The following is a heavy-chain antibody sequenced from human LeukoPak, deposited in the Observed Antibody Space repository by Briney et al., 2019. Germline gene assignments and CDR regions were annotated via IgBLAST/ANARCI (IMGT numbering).Heavy chain of an antibody. V-gene: IGHV4-59*08. CDR1: GGSISSYY. J-gene: IGHJ4*02. Sequence: PSETLSLTCTVSGGSISSYYWSWIRQPPGKGLEWIGYIYYSGSTNYNPSLKSRVTISVDTSKNQFSLKLSSVTAADTAVYYCARAHGGHHSSGWYGYYFDYWGQGTLVTVSS. CDR3: ARAHGGHHSSGWYGYYFDY. CDR2: IYYSGST. D-gene: IGHD6-19*01.